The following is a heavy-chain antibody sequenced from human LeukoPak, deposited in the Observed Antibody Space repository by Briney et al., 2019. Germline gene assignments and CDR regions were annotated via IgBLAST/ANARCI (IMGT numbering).Heavy chain of an antibody. CDR3: AREGGYSYGLIDY. J-gene: IGHJ4*02. V-gene: IGHV3-74*01. Sequence: GGSLRLSCAASGFTFSSYWMHWVRQAPGKGLVWVSRINSDGSSTSYADSVKGRFTISRDNAKNTLFLQMNSLRAEDTAVYYCAREGGYSYGLIDYWGQGTLVTVSS. CDR1: GFTFSSYW. CDR2: INSDGSST. D-gene: IGHD5-18*01.